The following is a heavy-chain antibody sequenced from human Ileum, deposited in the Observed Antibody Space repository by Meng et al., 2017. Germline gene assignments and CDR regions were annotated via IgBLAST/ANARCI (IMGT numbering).Heavy chain of an antibody. V-gene: IGHV1-8*01. CDR2: MNPNSGNT. D-gene: IGHD1-1*01. CDR3: ARRTQSTGTALGY. CDR1: GFIFSSYD. Sequence: QVQLVQSGPEVKNPGASVTVSCKASGFIFSSYDINLVRQAPRQGLEWMGWMNPNSGNTGFAQKFQDRITMTRDTSINTAYMELSSLTSEDTAVYYCARRTQSTGTALGYWGQGTLVTVSS. J-gene: IGHJ4*02.